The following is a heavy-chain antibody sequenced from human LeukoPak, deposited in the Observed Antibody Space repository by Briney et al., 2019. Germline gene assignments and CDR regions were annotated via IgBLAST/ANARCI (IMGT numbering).Heavy chain of an antibody. CDR2: ISGSGGST. V-gene: IGHV3-23*01. J-gene: IGHJ6*02. D-gene: IGHD4-17*01. CDR3: AKRWAVTTLVSDYYYGMDV. Sequence: TGGSLRLSCAASGFTFSSYAMSWVRQAPGKGLEWVSAISGSGGSTYYADSVKGRFTISRDNSKNTLYLQMNSLRAEDTAVYYCAKRWAVTTLVSDYYYGMDVWGQGTTVTVSS. CDR1: GFTFSSYA.